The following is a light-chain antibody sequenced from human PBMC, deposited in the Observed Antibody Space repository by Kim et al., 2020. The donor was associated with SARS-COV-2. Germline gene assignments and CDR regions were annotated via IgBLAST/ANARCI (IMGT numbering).Light chain of an antibody. J-gene: IGLJ3*02. CDR3: QSYDSSNPWV. Sequence: KTVTISCTRSSGSIASNYVQWYQQRPGSSPTTVIYENNHRPSGVPDRFSGSIDSSSNSASLTISGLKTEDEADYYCQSYDSSNPWVFGGGTQLTVL. V-gene: IGLV6-57*01. CDR1: SGSIASNY. CDR2: ENN.